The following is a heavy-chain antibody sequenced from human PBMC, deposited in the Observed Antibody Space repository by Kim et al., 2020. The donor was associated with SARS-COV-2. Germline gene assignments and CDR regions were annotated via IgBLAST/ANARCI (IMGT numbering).Heavy chain of an antibody. CDR1: GFTFSSYS. V-gene: IGHV3-21*01. Sequence: GGSLRLSCAASGFTFSSYSMNWVRQAPGKGLEWVSSISSSSSYIYYADSVKGRFTISRDNAKNSLYLQMNSLRAEDTAVYYCSRGYDILTGYWRVGHYYYGMDVWGQGTTVTVSS. CDR2: ISSSSSYI. D-gene: IGHD3-9*01. CDR3: SRGYDILTGYWRVGHYYYGMDV. J-gene: IGHJ6*02.